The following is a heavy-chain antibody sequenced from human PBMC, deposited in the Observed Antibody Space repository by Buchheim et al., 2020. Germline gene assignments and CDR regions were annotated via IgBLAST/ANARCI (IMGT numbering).Heavy chain of an antibody. Sequence: QVQLVESGGGLVKSGGSLRLSCAASGFVFSDYYMSWVRQAPGKGLEWVSFLSSSGITTFHADSVKGRFTISRDNTKNSVYLQMNSLRAEDTAVYYCARSRYRNEASNYYVFDYWGRGTL. V-gene: IGHV3-11*01. CDR2: LSSSGITT. J-gene: IGHJ4*02. D-gene: IGHD4-11*01. CDR1: GFVFSDYY. CDR3: ARSRYRNEASNYYVFDY.